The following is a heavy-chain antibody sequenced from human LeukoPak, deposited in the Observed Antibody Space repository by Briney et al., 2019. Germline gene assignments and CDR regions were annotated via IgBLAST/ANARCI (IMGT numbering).Heavy chain of an antibody. CDR2: IYPNRGGT. CDR1: GYTFTSYD. Sequence: GASVKVSCKASGYTFTSYDINWVRQATGQGLEWMGWIYPNRGGTNYAQKFQGRVTMTRDTSISTAYMELARLTSDDAAVYYCTRGRMRDYSGQFDFWGQGTLVTVSS. J-gene: IGHJ4*02. V-gene: IGHV1-2*02. CDR3: TRGRMRDYSGQFDF. D-gene: IGHD4-11*01.